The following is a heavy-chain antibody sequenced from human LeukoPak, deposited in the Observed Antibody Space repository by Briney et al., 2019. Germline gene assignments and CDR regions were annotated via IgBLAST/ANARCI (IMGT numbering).Heavy chain of an antibody. J-gene: IGHJ3*02. CDR1: GFTFSSYG. D-gene: IGHD6-19*01. V-gene: IGHV3-30*18. CDR3: EKGDGRQWLAGHAFDI. CDR2: ISYDGSNK. Sequence: GGSLRLSCAASGFTFSSYGMHWVRQAPGKGLEWVAVISYDGSNKYYADSVKGRFTISRDNSKNTLYLQMNSLRAEDTAVYYCEKGDGRQWLAGHAFDIWGQGTMVTVSS.